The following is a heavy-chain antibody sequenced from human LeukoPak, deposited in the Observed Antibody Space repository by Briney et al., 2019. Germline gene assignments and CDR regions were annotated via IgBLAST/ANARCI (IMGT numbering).Heavy chain of an antibody. D-gene: IGHD3-22*01. J-gene: IGHJ4*02. CDR3: ARVGSGDSSAYWVGSFDY. V-gene: IGHV1-46*01. CDR2: INPSGGST. Sequence: ASVKDSCKASGYTFTSYFLHWVRQTPGQGLEWMGIINPSGGSTSYAQKFQGRVTMTRDTSTSTVYMELSSLRSEDTAVYYCARVGSGDSSAYWVGSFDYWGQGTLVTVSS. CDR1: GYTFTSYF.